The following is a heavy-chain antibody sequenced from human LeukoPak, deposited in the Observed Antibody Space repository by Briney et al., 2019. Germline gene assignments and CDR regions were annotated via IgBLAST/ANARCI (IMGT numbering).Heavy chain of an antibody. D-gene: IGHD2-15*01. Sequence: GGALRLSCAASGFTFSSYAMSWVRQAPGKGLEWVSAISGSGGSTYYADSVKGRFTISRDNSKNTLYLQMNSLRAEDTAVYYCARDCGGGSCYGPYDAFDIWGQGTMVTVSS. V-gene: IGHV3-23*01. J-gene: IGHJ3*02. CDR2: ISGSGGST. CDR3: ARDCGGGSCYGPYDAFDI. CDR1: GFTFSSYA.